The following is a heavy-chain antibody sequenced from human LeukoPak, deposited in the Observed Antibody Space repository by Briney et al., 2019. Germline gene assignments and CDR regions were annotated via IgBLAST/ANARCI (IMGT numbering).Heavy chain of an antibody. Sequence: GESLKISCKGSGYSFTSYWIGWVRQMPGKGPEWMGIIYPGDSDTRYSPSFQGQVTISADKSISTAYLQWSSLKASDTAMYYCARYPLPGYSSSWYYFDYWAREPWSPSPQ. CDR1: GYSFTSYW. CDR3: ARYPLPGYSSSWYYFDY. D-gene: IGHD6-13*01. J-gene: IGHJ4*02. V-gene: IGHV5-51*01. CDR2: IYPGDSDT.